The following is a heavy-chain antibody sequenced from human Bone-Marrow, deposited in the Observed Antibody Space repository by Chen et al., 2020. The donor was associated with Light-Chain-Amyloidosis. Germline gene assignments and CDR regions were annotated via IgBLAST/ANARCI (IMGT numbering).Heavy chain of an antibody. D-gene: IGHD3-10*01. CDR1: GVSLSGYY. V-gene: IGHV4-59*01. J-gene: IGHJ1*01. CDR2: IYSSETT. Sequence: QVQLQESGPGPVKPSETLSLTCTVSGVSLSGYYWSWIRRPPGKGLEWIGYIYSSETTNYNPSLKSRVTISVDTSKNQFTLRLNSVSTANTAVYYCAKVEAGSFQYWGQGTLVTVSS. CDR3: AKVEAGSFQY.